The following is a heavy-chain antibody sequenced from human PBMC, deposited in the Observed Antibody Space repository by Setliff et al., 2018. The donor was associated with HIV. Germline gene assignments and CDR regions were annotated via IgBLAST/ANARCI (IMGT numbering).Heavy chain of an antibody. J-gene: IGHJ4*02. D-gene: IGHD6-13*01. CDR2: IDPENDET. CDR3: ARADSSNWYHVDY. Sequence: ASVKVSCKASGYTFIDKYMHWVRQAPGKGLHWMGRIDPENDETKYSQKFQVRFTMTADRSTDTAYMELRSLRSDDTAVYYCARADSSNWYHVDYWGQGTLVTVSS. CDR1: GYTFIDKY. V-gene: IGHV1-69-2*01.